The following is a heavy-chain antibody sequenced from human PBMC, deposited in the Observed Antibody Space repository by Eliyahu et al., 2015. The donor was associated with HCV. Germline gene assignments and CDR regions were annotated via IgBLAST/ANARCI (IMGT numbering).Heavy chain of an antibody. CDR1: GGSITTXY. D-gene: IGHD6-19*01. CDR3: ASGGGGIAVAGTGGWFDP. CDR2: IHYSGST. J-gene: IGHJ5*02. V-gene: IGHV4-59*01. Sequence: QVQLQESGPGLVKPSETLSLTCTVSGGSITTXYWRWXRQPPGKGLEWIGXIHYSGSTNYNPPLKSRVTISVDTSKNQFSLNLTSVTAADTAVYYCASGGGGIAVAGTGGWFDPWGQGTLVTVSS.